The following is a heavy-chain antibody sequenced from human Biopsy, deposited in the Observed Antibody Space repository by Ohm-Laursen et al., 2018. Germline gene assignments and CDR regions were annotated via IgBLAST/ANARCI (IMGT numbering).Heavy chain of an antibody. Sequence: ASVKVSCKGSGYIFTSFGVSWVRQAPGHGLEWMGWVSTYNGNTEYEQKFRGRVTMTTDTSANTAYMELRSLRSDDTAVYFCARVREGGLLDYWGQGIPVTVSS. CDR1: GYIFTSFG. CDR3: ARVREGGLLDY. D-gene: IGHD3-16*01. CDR2: VSTYNGNT. V-gene: IGHV1-18*01. J-gene: IGHJ4*02.